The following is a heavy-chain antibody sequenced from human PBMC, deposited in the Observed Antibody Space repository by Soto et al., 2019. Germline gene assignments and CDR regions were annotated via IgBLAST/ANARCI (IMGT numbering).Heavy chain of an antibody. J-gene: IGHJ4*02. Sequence: QVQLQESGPGLVKPSQTLSLTCTVSGGSISSGGYYWSWIRQHPGKGLEWIGYIYYSGSTYYNPSLTSRFTISVDTSNTQFSLKLSSVTAADTAVYYCARSPEATVTAFDYWGQGTLVTVSS. CDR1: GGSISSGGYY. CDR2: IYYSGST. V-gene: IGHV4-31*03. CDR3: ARSPEATVTAFDY. D-gene: IGHD4-17*01.